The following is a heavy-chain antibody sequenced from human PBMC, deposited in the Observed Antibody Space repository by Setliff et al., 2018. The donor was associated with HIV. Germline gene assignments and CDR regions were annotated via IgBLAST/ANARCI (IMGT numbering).Heavy chain of an antibody. D-gene: IGHD5-18*01. CDR3: ARDQGYSYGLYAFDI. J-gene: IGHJ3*02. Sequence: PSETLSLTCTVSGGSIRSYYWSWIRQPPGKGLEWIGEINHSGSTNYNPSLKSRVTISVDTSKNQFSLKLSSVAAADTAVYYCARDQGYSYGLYAFDIWGQGTMVTVSS. CDR1: GGSIRSYY. CDR2: INHSGST. V-gene: IGHV4-34*01.